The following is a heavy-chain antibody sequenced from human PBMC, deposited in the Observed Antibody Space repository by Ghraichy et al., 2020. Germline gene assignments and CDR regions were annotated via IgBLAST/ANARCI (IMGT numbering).Heavy chain of an antibody. J-gene: IGHJ4*02. D-gene: IGHD2-15*01. V-gene: IGHV3-23*01. Sequence: GESLNISCAASGFTFSSSAISWVRQAPGKGLEWVSVISTSGGSTYFADSVKGRFTISRDISKNTVYLQMNSLRAEDTAVYYCAKAGLCAGSCRHYFDYWGQGTLVTVSS. CDR1: GFTFSSSA. CDR3: AKAGLCAGSCRHYFDY. CDR2: ISTSGGST.